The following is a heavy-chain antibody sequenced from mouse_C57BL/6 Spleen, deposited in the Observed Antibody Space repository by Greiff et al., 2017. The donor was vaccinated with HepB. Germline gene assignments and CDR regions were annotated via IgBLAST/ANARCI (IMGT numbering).Heavy chain of an antibody. CDR2: INPNYGTT. Sequence: VHVKQSGPELVKPGASVKISCKASGYSFTDYNMNWVKQSNGKSLEWIGVINPNYGTTSYNQKFKGKATLTVDQSSSTAYMQLNSLTSEDSAVYYCARGGVTGTPYYYAMDYWGQGTSVTVSS. D-gene: IGHD4-1*01. V-gene: IGHV1-39*01. CDR1: GYSFTDYN. J-gene: IGHJ4*01. CDR3: ARGGVTGTPYYYAMDY.